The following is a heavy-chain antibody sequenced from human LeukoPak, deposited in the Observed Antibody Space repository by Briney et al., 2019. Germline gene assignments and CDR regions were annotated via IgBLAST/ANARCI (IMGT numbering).Heavy chain of an antibody. J-gene: IGHJ5*02. D-gene: IGHD3-10*01. CDR1: GYTFTNYG. Sequence: ASVKVSCKASGYTFTNYGISWVRQAPGQGLEWMGWISAYNGNTNYAQKLQGRVTMTTDTSTSTAYMELRSLRSDDTAVYYCARPNYPGGSGSYGGTNWFDPWGQGALVTVSS. CDR3: ARPNYPGGSGSYGGTNWFDP. V-gene: IGHV1-18*01. CDR2: ISAYNGNT.